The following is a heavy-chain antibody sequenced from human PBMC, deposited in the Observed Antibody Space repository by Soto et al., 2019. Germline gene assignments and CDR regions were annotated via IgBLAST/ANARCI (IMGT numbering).Heavy chain of an antibody. CDR2: IVVGSSNT. J-gene: IGHJ6*02. V-gene: IGHV1-58*01. Sequence: SVKVSCKASGFTFTNSAVQWVRQARGQRLEWIGWIVVGSSNTIYAQNVQERVTITRDMSTSTAYMELSSLRSEDTAVYYCAAAHKGYYYGMDVWGQGTTVTVSS. CDR3: AAAHKGYYYGMDV. CDR1: GFTFTNSA.